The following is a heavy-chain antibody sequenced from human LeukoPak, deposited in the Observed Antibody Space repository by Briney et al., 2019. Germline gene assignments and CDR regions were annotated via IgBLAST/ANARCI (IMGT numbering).Heavy chain of an antibody. CDR2: ISAYNGNT. J-gene: IGHJ3*02. V-gene: IGHV1-18*01. D-gene: IGHD6-13*01. CDR3: ARGFVAAAGKGDDAFDI. CDR1: GYTFTSYG. Sequence: ASVKVSCKASGYTFTSYGISWVRQAPGQGLEWMGWISAYNGNTNYAQKLQGRVTMTTDTSTSTAYMELRSLRSDDTAVYYCARGFVAAAGKGDDAFDIWGQGTMVTVSS.